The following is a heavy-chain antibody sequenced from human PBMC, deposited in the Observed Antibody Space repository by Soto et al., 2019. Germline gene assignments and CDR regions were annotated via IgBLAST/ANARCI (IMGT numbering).Heavy chain of an antibody. CDR1: GYTFTAYG. Sequence: QVQLVQSGPEVKMPGASVKVSCKTSGYTFTAYGLAWLRQAPGQRPEWIGWVRTTNADTNYAQKFQGRVTMTTDGSTTTGYSELRSLTSDDTAVYYCARELRTDSSADYSFAYWGQGTLVTVSS. D-gene: IGHD3-22*01. CDR3: ARELRTDSSADYSFAY. CDR2: VRTTNADT. V-gene: IGHV1-18*01. J-gene: IGHJ4*02.